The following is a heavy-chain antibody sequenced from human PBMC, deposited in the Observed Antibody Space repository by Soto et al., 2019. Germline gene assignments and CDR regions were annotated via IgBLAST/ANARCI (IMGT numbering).Heavy chain of an antibody. CDR3: ARVPRKYYYDSSGWFDP. J-gene: IGHJ5*02. V-gene: IGHV4-34*01. D-gene: IGHD3-22*01. Sequence: SETLSLTCAVYGGSFSGYYWSWIRQPPGKGLEWIGEINHSGSTNYNPSLKSRVTISVDTSKNQFSLRLSSVTAADTAVYYCARVPRKYYYDSSGWFDPWGQGTLVTVSS. CDR2: INHSGST. CDR1: GGSFSGYY.